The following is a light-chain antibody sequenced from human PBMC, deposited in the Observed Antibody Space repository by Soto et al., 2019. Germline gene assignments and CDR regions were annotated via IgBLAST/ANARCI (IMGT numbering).Light chain of an antibody. Sequence: QSALTQPASMSGSPGQSITISCTGTSSDVGGYNYVSWYRQHPGKAPKLMIYDVNNRPSGVSNRVSGSKSGNTASLTISGLQAEDEAYYYCSSHSSSSNLVVFGGGTKLTVL. V-gene: IGLV2-14*03. CDR3: SSHSSSSNLVV. CDR2: DVN. J-gene: IGLJ2*01. CDR1: SSDVGGYNY.